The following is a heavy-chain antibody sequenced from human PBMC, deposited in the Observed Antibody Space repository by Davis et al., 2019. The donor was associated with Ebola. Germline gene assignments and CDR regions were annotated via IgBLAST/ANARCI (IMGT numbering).Heavy chain of an antibody. CDR1: GFTFSSYG. V-gene: IGHV3-30*18. D-gene: IGHD3-22*01. J-gene: IGHJ4*02. CDR3: AKRHYDSSGYFDY. CDR2: ISYDGSNK. Sequence: GESLKISCAASGFTFSSYGMHWVRQAPGKGLEWVAVISYDGSNKYYADSVKGRFTISRDNSKNTLYLQMNSLRAEDTAVYYCAKRHYDSSGYFDYWGQGTLVTVSS.